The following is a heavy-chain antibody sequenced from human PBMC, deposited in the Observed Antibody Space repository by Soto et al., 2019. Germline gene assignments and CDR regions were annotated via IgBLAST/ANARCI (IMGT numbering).Heavy chain of an antibody. CDR3: ARGGRKADAFDI. V-gene: IGHV3-30-3*01. D-gene: IGHD5-12*01. J-gene: IGHJ3*02. CDR2: ISYDGSNK. CDR1: GFTFSSYA. Sequence: QVQLVESGGGVVQPGRSLRLSCAASGFTFSSYAMHWVRQAPGKGLEWVAVISYDGSNKYYADSVKGRFTISRDNSKNTLYLQMNSRRAEDTAVYYCARGGRKADAFDIWGQGTMVTVSS.